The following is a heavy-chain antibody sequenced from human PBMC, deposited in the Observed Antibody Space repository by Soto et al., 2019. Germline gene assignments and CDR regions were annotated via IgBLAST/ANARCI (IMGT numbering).Heavy chain of an antibody. J-gene: IGHJ6*04. V-gene: IGHV3-30*18. CDR3: AKARRPSYNDDMDV. Sequence: QVQLVESGGGVVQPGRSLRLSCAASGFTFSSYGMHWVRQAPGKGLEWVAVISYDGSNKYYADSVKGRFTISRDNSKNTLYLQTNSLRAEGTGVYYCAKARRPSYNDDMDVWGKGTTVTVSS. CDR2: ISYDGSNK. CDR1: GFTFSSYG.